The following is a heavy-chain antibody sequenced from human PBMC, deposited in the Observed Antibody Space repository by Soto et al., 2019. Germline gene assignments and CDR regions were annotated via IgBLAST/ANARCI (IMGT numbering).Heavy chain of an antibody. D-gene: IGHD1-26*01. V-gene: IGHV3-23*01. J-gene: IGHJ4*02. CDR2: IGASGAGT. Sequence: PGGSLRLSCAASGFTFSTYAMSWVRQAPGKGLDWVSAIGASGAGTYYADSVKGRFTISRDNSKNTLHLQMNNLRAEDTAVYYCALRKTGSFFDYWRQRTLVTVSS. CDR1: GFTFSTYA. CDR3: ALRKTGSFFDY.